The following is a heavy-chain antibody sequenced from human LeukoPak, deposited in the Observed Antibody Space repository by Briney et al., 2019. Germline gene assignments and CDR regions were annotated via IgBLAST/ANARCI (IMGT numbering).Heavy chain of an antibody. J-gene: IGHJ4*02. CDR2: IYSTGST. CDR1: GDSISSGNYY. V-gene: IGHV4-61*02. Sequence: PSETLSLTCSVSGDSISSGNYYWTWTRQPAGTGLEWIGRIYSTGSTNYNPSLKSRVTISVDTSKNQFSLRLSSVTAADTAVYYCARVTTGGYYSCWGQGTLVTVS. CDR3: ARVTTGGYYSC. D-gene: IGHD3-22*01.